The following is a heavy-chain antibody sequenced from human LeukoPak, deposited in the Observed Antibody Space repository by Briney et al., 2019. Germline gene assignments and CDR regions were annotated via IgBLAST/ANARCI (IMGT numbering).Heavy chain of an antibody. CDR3: ARTTRTTYYDIGGHYFDY. V-gene: IGHV3-30*03. D-gene: IGHD3-9*01. J-gene: IGHJ4*02. CDR2: ISYDGSNR. CDR1: RFTFSSYG. Sequence: GGSLRLSCAASRFTFSSYGMHWVRQAPGKGLEWVAVISYDGSNRYYADSVKGRFTISRDNSKNTLYLQMNSLRAEDTAVYYCARTTRTTYYDIGGHYFDYWGQGTLVTVSS.